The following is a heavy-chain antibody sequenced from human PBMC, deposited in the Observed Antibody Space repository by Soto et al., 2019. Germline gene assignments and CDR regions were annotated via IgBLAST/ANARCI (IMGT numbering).Heavy chain of an antibody. CDR1: GGSIKIYY. CDR2: IYYSGST. D-gene: IGHD3-10*01. CDR3: ARAGYGSVLPPFDY. Sequence: QVQLQESGPGLVKPSETLSLTCTVSGGSIKIYYWSWIRQPPGKGLEWIGYIYYSGSTNYNPSLKTRVATSVDTSKNHFALKLSSVTAADTAVYYCARAGYGSVLPPFDYWGQGILVTVSS. V-gene: IGHV4-59*01. J-gene: IGHJ4*02.